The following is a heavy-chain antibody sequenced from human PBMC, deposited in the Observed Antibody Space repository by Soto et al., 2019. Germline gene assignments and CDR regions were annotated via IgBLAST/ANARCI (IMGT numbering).Heavy chain of an antibody. J-gene: IGHJ5*01. D-gene: IGHD3-9*01. CDR3: AKLRYFDWSAYNWFDY. CDR1: GFTFSSYW. Sequence: HPGGSLRLSCAASGFTFSSYWMHWVRQAPGKGLVWVSRINSDGSSTSYADSVKGRFTISRDNSKNTLYLQMNSLRVEDTAVYHCAKLRYFDWSAYNWFDYWGQGTPVTVSS. V-gene: IGHV3-74*01. CDR2: INSDGSST.